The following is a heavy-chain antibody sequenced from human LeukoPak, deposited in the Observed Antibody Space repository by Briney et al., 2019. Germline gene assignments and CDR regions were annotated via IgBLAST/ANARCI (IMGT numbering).Heavy chain of an antibody. D-gene: IGHD3-9*01. J-gene: IGHJ6*03. V-gene: IGHV3-43D*03. Sequence: PGGSLRLSCAASRFTFDEYAMHWVRQAPGKGLEWVSLIAYDGGMTYYADSVKGRFTISRDNSKNSLYLQMKSLRPEDTAVYYCVKASIPWFYYMDVWGKGTTVTVSS. CDR2: IAYDGGMT. CDR1: RFTFDEYA. CDR3: VKASIPWFYYMDV.